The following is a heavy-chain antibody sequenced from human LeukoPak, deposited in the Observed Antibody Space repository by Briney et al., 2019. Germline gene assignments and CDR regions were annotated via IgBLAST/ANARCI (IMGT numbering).Heavy chain of an antibody. J-gene: IGHJ6*02. CDR2: ISWDGGST. D-gene: IGHD1-26*01. Sequence: GGSLRLPCAASGFTFDDYTMHWVRQAPGKGLEWVFLISWDGGSTYYADSVKGRFTISRDNSKNSLYLQMNSLRTEDTALYYCAKDWGATTAYYYYGMDVWGQGTTVTVSS. CDR3: AKDWGATTAYYYYGMDV. CDR1: GFTFDDYT. V-gene: IGHV3-43*01.